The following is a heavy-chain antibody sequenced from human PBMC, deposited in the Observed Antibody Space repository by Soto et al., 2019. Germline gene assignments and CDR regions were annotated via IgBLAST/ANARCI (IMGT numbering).Heavy chain of an antibody. CDR3: ASFGCSSLTCKNRKYNWFDP. V-gene: IGHV4-34*01. Sequence: GEINHSGGTNYNPSLKSRVTISVDTSKNQFSLKLTSVTAADTAVYYCASFGCSSLTCKNRKYNWFDPWRQGTLVTVSS. D-gene: IGHD2-2*01. CDR2: INHSGGT. J-gene: IGHJ5*02.